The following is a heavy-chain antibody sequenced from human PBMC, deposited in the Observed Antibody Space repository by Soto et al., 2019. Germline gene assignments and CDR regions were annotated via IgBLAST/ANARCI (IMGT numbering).Heavy chain of an antibody. V-gene: IGHV1-8*01. CDR1: GYTFTSYD. CDR3: GRLYCSSASCYIRGWGYFCGMDV. CDR2: MNPNSGNT. Sequence: ASVKVSCKASGYTFTSYDINWVRQATGQGLEWMGWMNPNSGNTGYAQKFQGRVTMTRNTSISTAYMELSSLRSEDTAVYYGGRLYCSSASCYIRGWGYFCGMDVWGQGPRVTAS. J-gene: IGHJ6*02. D-gene: IGHD2-2*02.